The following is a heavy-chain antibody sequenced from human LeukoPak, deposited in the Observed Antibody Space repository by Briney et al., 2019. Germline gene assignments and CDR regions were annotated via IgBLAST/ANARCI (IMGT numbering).Heavy chain of an antibody. CDR3: ATPAGSSGWFHG. Sequence: GASVKVSCKASGYTFTSYAISWVRQAPGQGLEWMGGIIPIFGTANYAQKFQGRVTITADESTSTAYMELSSLRSEDTAVYYCATPAGSSGWFHGWGQGTLVTVSS. CDR2: IIPIFGTA. J-gene: IGHJ5*02. V-gene: IGHV1-69*13. D-gene: IGHD6-19*01. CDR1: GYTFTSYA.